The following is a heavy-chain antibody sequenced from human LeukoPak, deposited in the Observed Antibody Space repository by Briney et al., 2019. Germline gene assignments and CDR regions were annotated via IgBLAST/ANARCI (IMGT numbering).Heavy chain of an antibody. CDR3: ARGHPYYYDSSGYLTDYYYYMDV. V-gene: IGHV1-46*01. J-gene: IGHJ6*03. Sequence: ASVKVSCKASGYTFTSYYMHWMRQAPGQGLEWMGIINPSGGSTSYAQKFQGRVTMTRDMSTSTVYMELSSLRSEDTAVYYCARGHPYYYDSSGYLTDYYYYMDVWGKGTTVTVSS. D-gene: IGHD3-22*01. CDR2: INPSGGST. CDR1: GYTFTSYY.